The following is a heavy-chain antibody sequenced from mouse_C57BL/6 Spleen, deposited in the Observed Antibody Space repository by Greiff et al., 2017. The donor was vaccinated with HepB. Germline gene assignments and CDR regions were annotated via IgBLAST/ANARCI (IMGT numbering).Heavy chain of an antibody. D-gene: IGHD1-1*01. CDR1: GYTFTDYY. Sequence: EEQLQQSGPELVKPGASVKISCKASGYTFTDYYMNWVKQSHGKSLEWIGDINPNNGGTSYNQKFKGKATLTVDKSSSTAYMELRSLTSEDSAVYYCARRELRSWFAYWGQGTLVTVSA. CDR3: ARRELRSWFAY. CDR2: INPNNGGT. J-gene: IGHJ3*01. V-gene: IGHV1-26*01.